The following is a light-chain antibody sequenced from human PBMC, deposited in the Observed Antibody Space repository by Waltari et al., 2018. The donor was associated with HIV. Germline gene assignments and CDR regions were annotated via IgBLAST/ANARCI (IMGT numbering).Light chain of an antibody. Sequence: QAVLTQPSSLSASPGASASLTCTLRSGINVGTYRIYCYQQKPGSPTQYLRRYKSDSDKQQGAGGPSRFSGSKDASANAGILLISGLQSEDEADYYCMIWHSSAVVFGGGTKLTVL. CDR3: MIWHSSAVV. V-gene: IGLV5-45*03. CDR2: YKSDSDK. J-gene: IGLJ2*01. CDR1: SGINVGTYR.